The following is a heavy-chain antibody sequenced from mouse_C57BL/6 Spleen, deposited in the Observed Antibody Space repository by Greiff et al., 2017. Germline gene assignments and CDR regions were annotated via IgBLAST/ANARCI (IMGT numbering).Heavy chain of an antibody. Sequence: QVQLQQPGAELVKPGASVKVSCKASGYTFTSYWMHWVKQRPGQGLEWIGRIHPSDSDTNYNQKFKSKATLTVDKSSSTAYMPLSSLTSEDSAFYYCAMAEKYYFDYWGQGTTLTVSS. D-gene: IGHD6-1*01. CDR1: GYTFTSYW. V-gene: IGHV1-74*01. J-gene: IGHJ2*01. CDR2: IHPSDSDT. CDR3: AMAEKYYFDY.